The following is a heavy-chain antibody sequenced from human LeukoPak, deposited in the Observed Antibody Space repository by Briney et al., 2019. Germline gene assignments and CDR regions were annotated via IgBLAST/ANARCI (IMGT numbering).Heavy chain of an antibody. CDR1: GFTFSSYA. J-gene: IGHJ4*02. V-gene: IGHV3-74*01. D-gene: IGHD3-10*01. CDR2: INGDGSTT. CDR3: ARALRGADDY. Sequence: GGSLRLSCAASGFTFSSYAMSWVRQAPGKGLVWVSRINGDGSTTSYADSVKGRFTISRDNAKNTLYLQMNSLRAEDTAVYYCARALRGADDYWGQGTLVTVSS.